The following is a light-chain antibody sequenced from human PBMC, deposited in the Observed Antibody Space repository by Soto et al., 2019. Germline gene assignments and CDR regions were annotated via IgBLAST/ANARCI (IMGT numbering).Light chain of an antibody. CDR1: QDIRSA. J-gene: IGKJ1*01. CDR2: AAS. CDR3: LLDFSYFWA. Sequence: AIQLTLLPSPLFASVMPSLPITFRASQDIRSALGWYQQKPGKVPKLLIYAASTLQSGVPSRFSGSGSGTDFTLTISSLQPQDFATYYCLLDFSYFWALGQGSKVDI. V-gene: IGKV1-6*01.